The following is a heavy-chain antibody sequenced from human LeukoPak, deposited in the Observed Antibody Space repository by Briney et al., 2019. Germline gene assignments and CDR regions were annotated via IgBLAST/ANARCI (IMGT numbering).Heavy chain of an antibody. V-gene: IGHV3-23*01. CDR3: AKDFGRNLGGPDY. CDR2: LSDNGGRT. CDR1: GFTFSTYT. J-gene: IGHJ4*02. Sequence: PGGSLRLSCAASGFTFSTYTMAWVRQAPGGGLEWVSGLSDNGGRTYYADSVKGRFAISRDDSKSTLYLQMNSLRGEDTAVYYCAKDFGRNLGGPDYWGRGTLVIVSS. D-gene: IGHD1-14*01.